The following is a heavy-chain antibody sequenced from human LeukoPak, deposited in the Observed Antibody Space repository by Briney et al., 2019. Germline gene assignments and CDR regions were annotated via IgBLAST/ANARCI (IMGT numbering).Heavy chain of an antibody. D-gene: IGHD3-9*01. CDR2: NTGSGVST. V-gene: IGHV3-23*01. CDR3: ARLHYDVLTGPFDY. CDR1: GFTFSNYA. Sequence: GGSLRLSCTVSGFTFSNYAMNWVRQAPGKGLEWVSTNTGSGVSTYYADSVKGRFTISRENSKNTLWLQMNSLRAEDTAVYYCARLHYDVLTGPFDYWGQGTLVTVSS. J-gene: IGHJ4*02.